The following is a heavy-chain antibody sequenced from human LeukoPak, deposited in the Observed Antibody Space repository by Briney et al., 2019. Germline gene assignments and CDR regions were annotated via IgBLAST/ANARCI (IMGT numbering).Heavy chain of an antibody. J-gene: IGHJ6*02. D-gene: IGHD2-2*01. V-gene: IGHV1-8*01. CDR2: MNPNSGNT. CDR1: GYTFTSYD. CDR3: ARGLLEYCSSTSCYGVYYYGMDV. Sequence: ASVKVSCKASGYTFTSYDINWVRQATGQGLEWMGWMNPNSGNTGYAQKFQGRVTMTRNASISTAYMELSSLRSEDTAVYYCARGLLEYCSSTSCYGVYYYGMDVWGQGTTVIVSS.